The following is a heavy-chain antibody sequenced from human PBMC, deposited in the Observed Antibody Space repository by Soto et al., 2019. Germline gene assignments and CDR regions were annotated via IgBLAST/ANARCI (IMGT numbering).Heavy chain of an antibody. Sequence: SETLSLTCAVYGGSFSGYYWSWIRQPPGKGLEWIGEINHSGSTNYNPSLKSRVTISVDTSKNPFSLKLSSVTAADTAVYYCARALMGIVATKGEQIDYWGQGTLVTVSS. CDR2: INHSGST. D-gene: IGHD5-12*01. V-gene: IGHV4-34*01. CDR1: GGSFSGYY. CDR3: ARALMGIVATKGEQIDY. J-gene: IGHJ4*02.